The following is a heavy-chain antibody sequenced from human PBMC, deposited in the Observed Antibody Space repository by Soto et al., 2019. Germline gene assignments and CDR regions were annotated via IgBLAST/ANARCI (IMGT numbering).Heavy chain of an antibody. Sequence: GAALRPSCAATVSTFDDYGMHWFRQGPCHVLECVSFITWNSPAMGYSDSVKGRFSISRDNAKNSLYLQINSLRGDDTAIYYCVRSGDNYNLLDYWGQGTPVTVSS. D-gene: IGHD1-1*01. V-gene: IGHV3-9*01. CDR3: VRSGDNYNLLDY. J-gene: IGHJ4*02. CDR1: VSTFDDYG. CDR2: ITWNSPAM.